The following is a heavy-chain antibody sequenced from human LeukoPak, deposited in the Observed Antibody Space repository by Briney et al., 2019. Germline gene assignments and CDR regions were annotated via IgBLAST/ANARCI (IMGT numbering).Heavy chain of an antibody. V-gene: IGHV3-23*01. J-gene: IGHJ4*02. CDR3: VKDQDSGAYSRFDY. CDR1: GFTFNSYA. Sequence: GRSLRLSCAASGFTFNSYAMSWVRQAPGKGLEWVSSISGSGGGKYYTDSVKGRFTLSRDNSKNTLYLQMNSLRAEDTAVYYCVKDQDSGAYSRFDYRGQGTLVTVSS. D-gene: IGHD3-22*01. CDR2: ISGSGGGK.